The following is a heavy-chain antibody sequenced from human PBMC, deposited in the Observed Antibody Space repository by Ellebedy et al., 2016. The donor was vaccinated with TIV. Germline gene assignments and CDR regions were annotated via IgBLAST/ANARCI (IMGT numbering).Heavy chain of an antibody. CDR1: GDSVSSNSAA. J-gene: IGHJ4*02. Sequence: SQTLSLTCXISGDSVSSNSAAWNWIRQSPSRGLEWLGRTYYRSKWYNDYAVSVKSRITINPDTSKNQFSLKLSSVTAADTAVYYCARGRFTRRFGESKPFGFDYWGQGTLVTVSS. CDR3: ARGRFTRRFGESKPFGFDY. CDR2: TYYRSKWYN. V-gene: IGHV6-1*01. D-gene: IGHD3-10*01.